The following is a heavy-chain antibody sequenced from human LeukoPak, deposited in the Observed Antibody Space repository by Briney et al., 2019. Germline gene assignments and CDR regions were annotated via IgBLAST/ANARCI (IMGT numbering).Heavy chain of an antibody. J-gene: IGHJ4*02. V-gene: IGHV3-23*01. Sequence: GGSLRLSCAASGFTFSSYAMSWVRQAPGKGLEWVSAISGSGGSTYCADSVKGRFTISGDNSKNTLYLQMNSLRAEDTAVYYCARVRVGAYDFEYWGQGTLVTVSS. CDR1: GFTFSSYA. D-gene: IGHD3-10*01. CDR2: ISGSGGST. CDR3: ARVRVGAYDFEY.